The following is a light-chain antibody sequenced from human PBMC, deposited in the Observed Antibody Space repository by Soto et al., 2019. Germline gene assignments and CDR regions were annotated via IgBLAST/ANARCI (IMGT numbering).Light chain of an antibody. CDR2: GNS. J-gene: IGLJ1*01. CDR1: SSNIGAGYD. V-gene: IGLV1-40*01. CDR3: QSYDSSLSGNV. Sequence: SVLTQPPSVSGAPGQRVTISCTGSSSNIGAGYDVHWYQQLPGTAPKLLIYGNSNRPSGVPDRFSGSESCTSASLAITGLQAEDEREYCFQSYDSSLSGNVFGTGTKLTVL.